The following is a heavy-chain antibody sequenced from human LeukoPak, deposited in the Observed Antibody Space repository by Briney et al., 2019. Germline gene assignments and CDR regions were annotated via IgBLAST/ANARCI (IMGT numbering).Heavy chain of an antibody. J-gene: IGHJ5*02. Sequence: SETLSLTCAVYGGSFSGYYWSWIRQPPGKGLEWIGGINHSGSTNYNPSLKSRVTISVDTSKNQFSLKLSSVTAADTAVYYCARRNIKQQLANNWFDPWGQGTLVTVSS. CDR3: ARRNIKQQLANNWFDP. D-gene: IGHD6-13*01. V-gene: IGHV4-34*01. CDR1: GGSFSGYY. CDR2: INHSGST.